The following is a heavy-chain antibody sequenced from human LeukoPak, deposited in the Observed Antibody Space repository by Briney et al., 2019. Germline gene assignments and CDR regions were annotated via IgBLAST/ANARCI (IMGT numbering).Heavy chain of an antibody. D-gene: IGHD2-2*01. CDR3: AREVVPAAQYYYYYGMDV. Sequence: PGGSLRLSCAASGFTVSSNYMSWVRQAPGKGLEWVSVISSGGSTYYADSVKGRFTISRDNSKNTLYLQMDSLRAEDTAVYHCAREVVPAAQYYYYYGMDVWGQETTVTVSS. CDR2: ISSGGST. J-gene: IGHJ6*02. CDR1: GFTVSSNY. V-gene: IGHV3-66*01.